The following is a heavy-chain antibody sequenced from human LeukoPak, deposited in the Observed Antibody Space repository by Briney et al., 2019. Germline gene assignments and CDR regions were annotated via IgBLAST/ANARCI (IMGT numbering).Heavy chain of an antibody. CDR1: GFTFSSYG. CDR2: IRYDGSNK. Sequence: GGSLRLSCAASGFTFSSYGMHWVRQAPGKGLEWVAFIRYDGSNKYYADSVKGRFTISRDNSKNTLYLQMNSLRAEDTAVYYCAKTGYYYDSSGYYQDALDYYYYMDVWGKGTTVTVSS. CDR3: AKTGYYYDSSGYYQDALDYYYYMDV. D-gene: IGHD3-22*01. J-gene: IGHJ6*03. V-gene: IGHV3-30*02.